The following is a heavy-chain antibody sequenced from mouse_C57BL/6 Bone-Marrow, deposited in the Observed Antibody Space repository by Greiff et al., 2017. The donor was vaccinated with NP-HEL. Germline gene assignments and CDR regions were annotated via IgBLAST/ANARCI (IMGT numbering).Heavy chain of an antibody. D-gene: IGHD4-1*01. V-gene: IGHV7-1*01. J-gene: IGHJ4*01. CDR1: GFTFSDFY. Sequence: EVKLVESGGGLVQSGRSLRLSCATSGFTFSDFYMEWVRQAPGKGLEWIAASRNKANDYTTEYSASVNGRFIVSRDTSQSILYLQMNALRAEDTAIYYCARGFTGGRAMDYWGQGTSVTVSS. CDR2: SRNKANDYTT. CDR3: ARGFTGGRAMDY.